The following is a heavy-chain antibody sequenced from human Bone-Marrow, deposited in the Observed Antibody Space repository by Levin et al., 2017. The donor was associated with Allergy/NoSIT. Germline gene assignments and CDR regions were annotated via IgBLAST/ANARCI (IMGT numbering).Heavy chain of an antibody. CDR1: EYSFTTYW. CDR3: ARPRVISGYYGDAFDI. Sequence: PGGSLRLSCKAYEYSFTTYWIGWVRQRPGKGLEWMGIIYPGDSDTRYNPPFQGQVTISVDKSNSSAYLQWSSLKASDTATYYCARPRVISGYYGDAFDIWGQGTMVTVSS. J-gene: IGHJ3*02. CDR2: IYPGDSDT. D-gene: IGHD3-22*01. V-gene: IGHV5-51*01.